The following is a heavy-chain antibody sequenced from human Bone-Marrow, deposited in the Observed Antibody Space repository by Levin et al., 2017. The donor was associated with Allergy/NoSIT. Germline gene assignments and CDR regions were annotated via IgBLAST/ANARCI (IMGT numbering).Heavy chain of an antibody. CDR3: ARKSPGGAYPFDY. CDR2: IHAGNGDT. Sequence: ASVKVSCKTSGYIFTNYALHWVRQAPGQRLEWMGWIHAGNGDTDCSQRFKGRLTITKDTSASTAYMEMSGLTPEDTAIYYCARKSPGGAYPFDYWGQGTLVSVSS. CDR1: GYIFTNYA. V-gene: IGHV1-3*01. J-gene: IGHJ4*02. D-gene: IGHD3-16*01.